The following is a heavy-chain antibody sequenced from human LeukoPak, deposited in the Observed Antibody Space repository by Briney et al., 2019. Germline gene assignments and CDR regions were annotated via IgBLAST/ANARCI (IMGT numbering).Heavy chain of an antibody. CDR1: GFTFSTYS. CDR3: ASGIYYASVHTWSPV. Sequence: GGSLRLSCAASGFTFSTYSMNWVRQTPGKGLEWVSSISGGSEYIYYTDSVKGRFTISRDNAKNSLYLQMSSLRADDTAVNYCASGIYYASVHTWSPVWGQGTLVTVS. CDR2: ISGGSEYI. J-gene: IGHJ4*02. V-gene: IGHV3-21*01. D-gene: IGHD3-10*01.